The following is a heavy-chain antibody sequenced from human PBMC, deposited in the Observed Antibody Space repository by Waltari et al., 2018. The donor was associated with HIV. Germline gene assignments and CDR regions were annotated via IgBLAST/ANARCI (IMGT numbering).Heavy chain of an antibody. J-gene: IGHJ4*02. CDR3: ARYCSGGVCPSQEVGDNRGYDGGDY. V-gene: IGHV1-8*01. Sequence: QVQLVQSGAEMKKTGASVKVSCKASGYNFSTSDINWVRQASGHGLEWMGWMNPKNDKTGYSQQFQGRVTRTRDTAIDTAYIELSSLRNDDTAVYYCARYCSGGVCPSQEVGDNRGYDGGDYWGQGTLITVSS. CDR1: GYNFSTSD. CDR2: MNPKNDKT. D-gene: IGHD2-8*02.